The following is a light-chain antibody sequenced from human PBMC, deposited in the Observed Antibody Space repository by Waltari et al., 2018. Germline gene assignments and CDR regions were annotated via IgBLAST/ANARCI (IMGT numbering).Light chain of an antibody. CDR3: QQYNSWPLT. CDR2: DAS. V-gene: IGKV3-15*01. CDR1: QSVRSN. Sequence: EIVMTQSPATLSVSPGDRASLSCRASQSVRSNLAWYQQKPGQAPRLLIYDASTRATGVPARFSGSGSGTEFTLTISSLQSEDFAVYYCQQYNSWPLTFGGGTKVEIK. J-gene: IGKJ4*01.